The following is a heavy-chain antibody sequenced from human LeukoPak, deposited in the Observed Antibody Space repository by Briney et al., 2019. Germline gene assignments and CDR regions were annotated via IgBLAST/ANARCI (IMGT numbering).Heavy chain of an antibody. V-gene: IGHV1-3*01. CDR3: ASKPRGESRPFDY. CDR1: GYTFTAHA. Sequence: GASVKVSCKASGYTFTAHAVHWVRQAPGQRLEWMGWINVANGDTGYSQKFQDRVTITRDTSASTGYMGMSSLISEDTAVYYCASKPRGESRPFDYWGQGTLVTVSS. J-gene: IGHJ4*02. CDR2: INVANGDT. D-gene: IGHD3-16*01.